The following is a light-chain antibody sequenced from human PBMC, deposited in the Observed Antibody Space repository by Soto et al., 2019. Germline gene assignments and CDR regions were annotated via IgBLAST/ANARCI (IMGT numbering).Light chain of an antibody. Sequence: DIQMTQSPSTLSASVGDRVTITCRASQSICSWLAWYQQKPGKAPNLLIYDASSLESGVPSRFSGSGSGTEFTLTISSLQPDDFATYYCQQYNSYSPQWTFGQGTKVDIK. CDR1: QSICSW. CDR2: DAS. CDR3: QQYNSYSPQWT. J-gene: IGKJ1*01. V-gene: IGKV1-5*01.